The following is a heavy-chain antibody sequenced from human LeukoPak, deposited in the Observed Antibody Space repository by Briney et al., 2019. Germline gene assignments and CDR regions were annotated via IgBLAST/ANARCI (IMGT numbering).Heavy chain of an antibody. CDR2: IYYSGST. CDR3: ARQLTGGAFDI. D-gene: IGHD1-14*01. V-gene: IGHV4-59*08. J-gene: IGHJ3*02. Sequence: KASETLSLTCTVSGGSISSYYWSWIRQPPGKGLEWIGYIYYSGSTNYNPSLKSRVTISVDTSKNQFSLKLSSVTAADTAVYYCARQLTGGAFDIWGQGTMVTVSS. CDR1: GGSISSYY.